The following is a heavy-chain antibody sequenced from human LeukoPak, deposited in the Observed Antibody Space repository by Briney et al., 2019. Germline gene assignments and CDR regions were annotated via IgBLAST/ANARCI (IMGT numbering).Heavy chain of an antibody. CDR3: ARHSPLQIVPFDP. CDR2: IYPGDSDT. V-gene: IGHV5-51*01. D-gene: IGHD3-22*01. J-gene: IGHJ5*02. CDR1: GYSFTSYW. Sequence: GESLKISCKGSGYSFTSYWIGWVRQMPGKGLEWMGIIYPGDSDTRYSPSFQGQVTISADKSIGTAYLQWSSLKASDTAMYYCARHSPLQIVPFDPWGQGTLVTVSS.